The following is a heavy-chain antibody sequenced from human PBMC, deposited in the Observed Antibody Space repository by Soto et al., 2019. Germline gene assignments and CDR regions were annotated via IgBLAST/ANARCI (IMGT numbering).Heavy chain of an antibody. J-gene: IGHJ4*02. Sequence: PSETLSLTCTVSGGSISSSSSYWGWIRQPPGKGLEWVGSIYYLGNTYYNPSLRGRVSISVDTSKNQFSLKLNSVTAADTAVYYCARGLRSYSSSWYYFDYWGQGTLVTVSS. CDR3: ARGLRSYSSSWYYFDY. V-gene: IGHV4-39*01. CDR1: GGSISSSSSY. D-gene: IGHD6-13*01. CDR2: IYYLGNT.